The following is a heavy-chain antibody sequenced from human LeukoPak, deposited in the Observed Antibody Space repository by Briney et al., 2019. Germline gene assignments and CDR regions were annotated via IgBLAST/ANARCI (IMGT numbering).Heavy chain of an antibody. CDR2: IFHTGHT. D-gene: IGHD3-10*01. V-gene: IGHV4-30-2*01. CDR3: ARGFYGAGSQFDY. Sequence: PSRTLSLTCAVSGGSISSGDFPWSWIRQPPGKGLEWIGYIFHTGHTSYNPSLKSRVTISVDMSKNQLSLRLTSVTAADTAVYYCARGFYGAGSQFDYWGQGTLVTVSS. J-gene: IGHJ4*02. CDR1: GGSISSGDFP.